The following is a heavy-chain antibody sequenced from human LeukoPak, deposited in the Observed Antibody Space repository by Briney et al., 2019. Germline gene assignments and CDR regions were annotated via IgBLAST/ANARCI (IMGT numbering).Heavy chain of an antibody. J-gene: IGHJ4*02. CDR2: IRQDGGEK. CDR1: GFTFSRYW. Sequence: GGSLRLSCADSGFTFSRYWMTWVRQAPGEGLELVANIRQDGGEKNYVDSVKGRFTISRDNAKNSLYLQMNSLRADDTAAYYCARDLERGLGDLCEYWGQGTLVTVSS. V-gene: IGHV3-7*03. D-gene: IGHD3-10*01. CDR3: ARDLERGLGDLCEY.